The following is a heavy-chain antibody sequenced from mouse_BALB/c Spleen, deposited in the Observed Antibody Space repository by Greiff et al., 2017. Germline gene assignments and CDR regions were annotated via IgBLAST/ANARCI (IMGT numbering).Heavy chain of an antibody. D-gene: IGHD2-4*01. Sequence: QVQLQQSGAELMKPGASVKISCKATGYTFSSYWIEWVKQRPGHGLEWIGEILPGSGSTNYNEKFKGKATFTADTSSNTAYMQLSSLTSEDSAVYYCARGLRRYAMDYWGQGTSVTVSS. V-gene: IGHV1-9*01. CDR1: GYTFSSYW. J-gene: IGHJ4*01. CDR2: ILPGSGST. CDR3: ARGLRRYAMDY.